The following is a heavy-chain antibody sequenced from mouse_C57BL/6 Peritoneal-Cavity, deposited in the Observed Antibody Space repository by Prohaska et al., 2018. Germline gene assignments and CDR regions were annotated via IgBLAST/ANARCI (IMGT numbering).Heavy chain of an antibody. Sequence: QVQLQQPGAELVRPGSSVKLSCKASGYTFTSYWMDWVKQRPGQGLEWIGNIYPSDSETHYNQKFEDKATLTVEKSASTGYMEVSSVTSEDSAVYYCATLYSNYVRFAYWGQGTLVTVSA. CDR3: ATLYSNYVRFAY. D-gene: IGHD2-5*01. J-gene: IGHJ3*01. CDR1: GYTFTSYW. CDR2: IYPSDSET. V-gene: IGHV1-61*01.